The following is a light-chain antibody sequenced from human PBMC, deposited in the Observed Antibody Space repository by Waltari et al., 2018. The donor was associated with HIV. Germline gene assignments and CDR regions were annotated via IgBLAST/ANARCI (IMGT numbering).Light chain of an antibody. V-gene: IGLV3-10*01. Sequence: SYELTQAPSVSVSPGQTARITCFGRKMPYIYPFWYPQKSGQAPVVVIYEGYKRPSGIPERFSGSRSGTTATFTIPGAQVDDEGDYYCYSTDSSGKGVFGGGTKLTVL. CDR2: EGY. CDR1: KMPYIY. CDR3: YSTDSSGKGV. J-gene: IGLJ3*02.